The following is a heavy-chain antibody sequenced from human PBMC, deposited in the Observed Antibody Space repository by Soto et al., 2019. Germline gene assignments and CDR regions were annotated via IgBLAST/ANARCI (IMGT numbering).Heavy chain of an antibody. V-gene: IGHV3-21*06. CDR2: ISSTTNYI. CDR1: GFTFTRYS. J-gene: IGHJ4*02. Sequence: PGGALRVSCAASGFTFTRYSMNWVRQAPGKGLEWVSSISSTTNYIYYGDSMKGRFTISRDNTKNSLYLEMNSLRAEDTAVYYCARESEDLTSNFDYWGQGPLVTVS. CDR3: ARESEDLTSNFDY.